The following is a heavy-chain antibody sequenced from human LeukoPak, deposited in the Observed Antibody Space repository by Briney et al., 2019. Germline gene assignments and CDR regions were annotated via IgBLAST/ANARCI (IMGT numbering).Heavy chain of an antibody. CDR2: INPSSGGT. CDR3: ARGGPWYYYYYMDV. V-gene: IGHV1-2*02. J-gene: IGHJ6*03. D-gene: IGHD1-26*01. Sequence: GASVKVSCKASGYTFTGYYMHWVRQAPGQGLEWMGWINPSSGGTNYAQKFQGRVTMTRDTSISTAYMELNSLRAEDTAVYYCARGGPWYYYYYMDVWGKGTTVTISS. CDR1: GYTFTGYY.